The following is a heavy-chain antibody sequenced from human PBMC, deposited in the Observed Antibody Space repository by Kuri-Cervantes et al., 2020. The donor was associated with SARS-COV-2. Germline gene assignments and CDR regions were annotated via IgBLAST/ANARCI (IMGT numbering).Heavy chain of an antibody. V-gene: IGHV1-69*13. CDR2: IIPIFGTA. J-gene: IGHJ2*01. CDR3: ARPNYGGNSNGFSNWYFDL. CDR1: GGTFSSYA. Sequence: SVKVSCKASGGTFSSYAISWVRQAPGQGLEWMGGIIPIFGTANYAQKFQGRVTITADESTSTAYMELSSLGSEDTAVYYCARPNYGGNSNGFSNWYFDLWGRGTLVTVSS. D-gene: IGHD4-23*01.